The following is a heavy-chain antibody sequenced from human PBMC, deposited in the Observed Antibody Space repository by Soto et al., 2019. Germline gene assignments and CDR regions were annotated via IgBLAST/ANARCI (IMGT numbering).Heavy chain of an antibody. J-gene: IGHJ6*02. CDR3: ARDRAGNSDILNGYHRGGGIDV. Sequence: GGSLRLSCAASGFTFSSYGMHWVRQAPGKGLEWVAVIWYDGSNKYYADSVKGRFTISRDNSKNTLYLQMNSLRAEDTAVYYCARDRAGNSDILNGYHRGGGIDVWGQGTTVTVYS. V-gene: IGHV3-33*01. CDR2: IWYDGSNK. D-gene: IGHD3-9*01. CDR1: GFTFSSYG.